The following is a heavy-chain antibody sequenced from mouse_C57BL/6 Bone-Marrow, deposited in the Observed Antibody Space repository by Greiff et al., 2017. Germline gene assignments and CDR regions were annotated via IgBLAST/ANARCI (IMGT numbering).Heavy chain of an antibody. CDR1: GYTFTNYW. CDR3: AIHYYGPMDY. J-gene: IGHJ4*01. D-gene: IGHD1-1*01. V-gene: IGHV1-63*01. CDR2: IYPGGGYT. Sequence: VQLQQSGAELVRPGTSVKMSCKASGYTFTNYWIGWAKQRPGHGLEWIGDIYPGGGYTNYNEKFKGKATVTADKSSSTAYMQFSSLTSEDSAIYYCAIHYYGPMDYWGQGTSVTVSS.